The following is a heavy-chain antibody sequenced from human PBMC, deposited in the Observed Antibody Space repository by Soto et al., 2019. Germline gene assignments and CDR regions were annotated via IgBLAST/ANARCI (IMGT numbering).Heavy chain of an antibody. Sequence: GGSLRLSCAASGFTFSRYWMSWVRQAPGKGLEWVANIKQDGSEKYYVDSVKGRLTISRDNAKNSLYLQMNSLRAEDTAVYYCARYQAGCTSTSCYAWYFQHWGQGTLVTVSS. CDR2: IKQDGSEK. CDR3: ARYQAGCTSTSCYAWYFQH. V-gene: IGHV3-7*01. J-gene: IGHJ1*01. D-gene: IGHD2-2*01. CDR1: GFTFSRYW.